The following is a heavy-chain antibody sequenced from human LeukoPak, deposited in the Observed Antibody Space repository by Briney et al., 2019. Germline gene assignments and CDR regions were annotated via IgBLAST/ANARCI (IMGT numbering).Heavy chain of an antibody. CDR3: ARDQDSGCDSYYYYGMDV. V-gene: IGHV1-69*04. CDR2: IIPILGIA. CDR1: GGTFSSYA. Sequence: ASVKVSCKASGGTFSSYAISWVRQAPGQGLEWMGRIIPILGIANYAQKFQGRVTITADKSTSTAYMELSSLRSEDTAVYYCARDQDSGCDSYYYYGMDVWGQGTTVTVSS. D-gene: IGHD5-12*01. J-gene: IGHJ6*02.